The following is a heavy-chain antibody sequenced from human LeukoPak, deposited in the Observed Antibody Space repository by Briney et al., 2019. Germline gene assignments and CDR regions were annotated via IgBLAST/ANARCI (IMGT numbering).Heavy chain of an antibody. CDR2: INHSGST. D-gene: IGHD5-24*01. Sequence: PSETLSLTCAVYGGSFSGYYWSWIRQPPGKGLEWIGEINHSGSTNYNPSLKSRVTISVDTSKNQFSLKLSSVTAADTAVYYCARREIRDGYNFWGRGTLVTVSS. J-gene: IGHJ4*02. V-gene: IGHV4-34*01. CDR3: ARREIRDGYNF. CDR1: GGSFSGYY.